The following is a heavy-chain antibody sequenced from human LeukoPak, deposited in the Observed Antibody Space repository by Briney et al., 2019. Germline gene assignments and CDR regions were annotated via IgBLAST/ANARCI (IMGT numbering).Heavy chain of an antibody. J-gene: IGHJ4*02. Sequence: GGSLRLSCAASGFTVSSNYMSWVRQAPGKGLEWVSVIYSGGSTYYADSVKGGFTISRGNSKNTLYLQMNSLRAEDTAVYYCARGKVWNSCFDYWGQGTLVTVSS. CDR1: GFTVSSNY. CDR3: ARGKVWNSCFDY. D-gene: IGHD1-7*01. V-gene: IGHV3-53*01. CDR2: IYSGGST.